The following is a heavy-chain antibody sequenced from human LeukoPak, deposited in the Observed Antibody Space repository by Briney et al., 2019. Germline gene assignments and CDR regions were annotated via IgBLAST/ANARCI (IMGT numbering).Heavy chain of an antibody. D-gene: IGHD3-10*01. CDR2: IIPIFGTA. CDR3: ASLGVVRGVTIDY. CDR1: GGTFSSYA. Sequence: SVKVSCKATGGTFSSYAISWVRQAPGQGLEWMGGIIPIFGTANYAQKFQGRVTITADKSTSTAYMELSSLRSEDTAVYYCASLGVVRGVTIDYWGQGTLVTVSS. V-gene: IGHV1-69*06. J-gene: IGHJ4*02.